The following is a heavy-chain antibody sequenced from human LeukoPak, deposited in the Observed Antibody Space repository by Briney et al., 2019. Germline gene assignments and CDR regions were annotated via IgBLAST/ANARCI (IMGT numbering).Heavy chain of an antibody. J-gene: IGHJ4*02. CDR1: GFTFSSYE. CDR2: ISSSGSTI. V-gene: IGHV3-48*03. CDR3: ARDGGYYDFWSGSTHFDY. D-gene: IGHD3-3*01. Sequence: TGGSLRLSCAASGFTFSSYEMNWVRQAPGKGLEWVSYISSSGSTIYYADSVKGRFTISRDNAKNSLYLQMNSLRAEDTAVYYCARDGGYYDFWSGSTHFDYWGQGTLVTVSS.